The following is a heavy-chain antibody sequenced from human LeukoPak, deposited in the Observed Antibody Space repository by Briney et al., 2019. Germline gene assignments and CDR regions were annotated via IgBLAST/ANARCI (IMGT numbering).Heavy chain of an antibody. CDR1: GYTFTAYY. J-gene: IGHJ3*02. D-gene: IGHD3-9*01. Sequence: ASVKVSCKASGYTFTAYYMHWVRQAPGQGLEWMGWINPNSGGTNYAQKFQGRVTMTRDTSISTANMELSRLRSDDTAVYYCARSHVLRYFDWLNLGAFDIWGQGTMVTVSS. V-gene: IGHV1-2*02. CDR2: INPNSGGT. CDR3: ARSHVLRYFDWLNLGAFDI.